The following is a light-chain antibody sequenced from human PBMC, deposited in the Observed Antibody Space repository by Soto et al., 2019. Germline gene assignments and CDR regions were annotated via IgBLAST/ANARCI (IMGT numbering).Light chain of an antibody. V-gene: IGKV2D-29*01. Sequence: DIVMTQTPLSLSVTPGQPASISCKSSQSLLYSDGKTYLSWYLQKPGQPPHLLIYEVSNRFSGVPERFSGSGSGTDFTLTISRLEPEDFAVYYCQQYGSSPPYTFGQGTKLEIK. J-gene: IGKJ2*01. CDR1: QSLLYSDGKTY. CDR3: QQYGSSPPYT. CDR2: EVS.